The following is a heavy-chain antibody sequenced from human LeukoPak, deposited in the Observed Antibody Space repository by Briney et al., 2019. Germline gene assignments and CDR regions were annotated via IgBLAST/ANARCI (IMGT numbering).Heavy chain of an antibody. CDR1: GFTFSSYS. CDR3: ARFQEPADAFDI. D-gene: IGHD1-26*01. V-gene: IGHV3-21*01. J-gene: IGHJ3*02. CDR2: ISSSSSYI. Sequence: PGGSLRLSCAASGFTFSSYSMNSVRQAPGKGLEWVSSISSSSSYIYYADSVKGRFTISRDNAKNSLYLQMNSLRAEDTAVYYCARFQEPADAFDIWGQGTMVTVSS.